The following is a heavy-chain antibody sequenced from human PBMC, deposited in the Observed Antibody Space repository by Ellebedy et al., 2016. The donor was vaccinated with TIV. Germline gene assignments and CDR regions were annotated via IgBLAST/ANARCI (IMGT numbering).Heavy chain of an antibody. V-gene: IGHV3-23*01. Sequence: PGGSLRLSCAASGFTFNNYAMSWVRQAPGKGLEWVSAISRSGGSTYYADSVKGRFTISRDNSKNTLYLQMHSLRAEDTAIYYCARDLRRLVAYWGQGTLVTVSS. J-gene: IGHJ4*02. CDR3: ARDLRRLVAY. CDR2: ISRSGGST. D-gene: IGHD6-6*01. CDR1: GFTFNNYA.